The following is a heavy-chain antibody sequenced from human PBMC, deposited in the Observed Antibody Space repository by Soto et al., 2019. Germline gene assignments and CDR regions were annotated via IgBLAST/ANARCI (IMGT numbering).Heavy chain of an antibody. CDR2: VNAYDGHT. V-gene: IGHV1-18*01. D-gene: IGHD3-16*02. CDR1: GYTFTSYG. Sequence: QVQMVQSGAELKKPGASVKVSCKVSGYTFTSYGISWVRQAPGQGLEWMGWVNAYDGHTIYAQKLQGRVNMTTDTSATTXYKELRSLISDDTAVYYCARGPNYIWGSHRYAFDIWGQGTMVTVSS. CDR3: ARGPNYIWGSHRYAFDI. J-gene: IGHJ3*02.